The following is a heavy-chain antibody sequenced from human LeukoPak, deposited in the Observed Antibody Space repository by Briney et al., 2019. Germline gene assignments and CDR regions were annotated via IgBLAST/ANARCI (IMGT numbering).Heavy chain of an antibody. CDR1: GDSVSSNGVA. CDR3: ARGKYSAFDI. V-gene: IGHV6-1*01. D-gene: IGHD1-26*01. CDR2: TYYRSKWYN. Sequence: SQTLSLTCGISGDSVSSNGVAWNWIRQSPSRGLEWLGRTYYRSKWYNDYAVPVKSRITVNPDTSKNQFSLQLNSVTPEDTAVYYCARGKYSAFDIWGRGTMVTVSS. J-gene: IGHJ3*02.